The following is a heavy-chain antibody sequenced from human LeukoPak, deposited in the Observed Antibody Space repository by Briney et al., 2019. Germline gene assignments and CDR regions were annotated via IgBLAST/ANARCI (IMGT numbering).Heavy chain of an antibody. CDR3: SRDPKGAAAGTGRGWFDP. V-gene: IGHV3-21*01. J-gene: IGHJ5*02. CDR1: GFTFSSYS. Sequence: PGGSLRLSCAASGFTFSSYSMNWVRQAPGKGLEWVSSISSNSSYIYYADSVKGLFTISRDNAKNSLYLQMNILRAEDTAVYYCSRDPKGAAAGTGRGWFDPWGQGTLVTVSS. CDR2: ISSNSSYI. D-gene: IGHD6-13*01.